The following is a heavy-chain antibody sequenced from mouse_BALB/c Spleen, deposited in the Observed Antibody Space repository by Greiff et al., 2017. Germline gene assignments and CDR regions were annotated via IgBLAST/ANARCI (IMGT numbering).Heavy chain of an antibody. Sequence: DVKLVESGGGLVKPGGSLKLSCAASGFAFSSYDMSWVRQTPEKRLEWVAYISSGGGSTYYPDTVKGRFTISRDNAKNTLYLQMSSLKSEDTAMYYCARGDYYGSSYVFAYWGQGTLVTVSA. CDR3: ARGDYYGSSYVFAY. D-gene: IGHD1-1*01. J-gene: IGHJ3*01. V-gene: IGHV5-12-1*01. CDR1: GFAFSSYD. CDR2: ISSGGGST.